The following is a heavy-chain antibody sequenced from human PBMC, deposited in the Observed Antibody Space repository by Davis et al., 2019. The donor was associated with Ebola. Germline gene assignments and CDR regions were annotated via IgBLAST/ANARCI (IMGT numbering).Heavy chain of an antibody. CDR3: ARTRVGGWGHYYYYYGMDV. J-gene: IGHJ6*02. CDR2: INHSGST. Sequence: MPSETLSLTCAVYGGSFSSYYWSWIRQPPGKGLEWIGEINHSGSTNYNPSLKSRVTIPVDTSKNQFSLKLSSVTAADTAVYYCARTRVGGWGHYYYYYGMDVWGQGTTVTVSS. V-gene: IGHV4-34*01. CDR1: GGSFSSYY. D-gene: IGHD3-16*01.